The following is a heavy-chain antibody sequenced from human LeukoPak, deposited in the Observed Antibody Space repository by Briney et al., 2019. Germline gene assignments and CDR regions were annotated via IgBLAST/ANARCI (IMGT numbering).Heavy chain of an antibody. D-gene: IGHD4-17*01. CDR2: IYYSGST. Sequence: SETLSLTCTVSGGSISGHYWSWIRQPPRKGLEWIGYIYYSGSTNYNPSLKSRTTISLDTSKSQFSLKLNSVTAADTAVYYCARAGDYDWYSDLWGRGTLVTVSS. V-gene: IGHV4-59*11. CDR1: GGSISGHY. CDR3: ARAGDYDWYSDL. J-gene: IGHJ2*01.